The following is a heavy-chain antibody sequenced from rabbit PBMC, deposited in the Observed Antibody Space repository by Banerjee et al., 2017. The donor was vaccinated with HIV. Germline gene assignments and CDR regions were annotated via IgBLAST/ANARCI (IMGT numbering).Heavy chain of an antibody. Sequence: QSLEESGGDLVKPGASLTLTCTASGFSFSSSYWICWVRQAPGKGLEWIACIYAGSSGSTYYASWAKGRFTISKTSSTTVTLQMTSLTAADTATYFCAREDAGNDGYFGLWGQGTLVTVS. J-gene: IGHJ3*01. CDR3: AREDAGNDGYFGL. D-gene: IGHD4-2*01. CDR1: GFSFSSSYW. CDR2: IYAGSSGST. V-gene: IGHV1S40*01.